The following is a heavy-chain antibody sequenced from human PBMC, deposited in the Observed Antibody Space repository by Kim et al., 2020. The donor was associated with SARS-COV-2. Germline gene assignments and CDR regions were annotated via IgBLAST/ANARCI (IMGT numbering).Heavy chain of an antibody. D-gene: IGHD3-10*01. V-gene: IGHV3-33*01. J-gene: IGHJ6*02. Sequence: YGASVKGRFTIARDNSKNALYLQMNSLRAEDTAVYYCARTLVLSGYYGMDVWGQGTTVTVSS. CDR3: ARTLVLSGYYGMDV.